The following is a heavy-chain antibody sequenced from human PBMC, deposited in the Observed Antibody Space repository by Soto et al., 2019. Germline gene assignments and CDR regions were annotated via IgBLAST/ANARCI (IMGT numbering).Heavy chain of an antibody. CDR3: AKDFIGAVPDAFDI. D-gene: IGHD3-16*01. CDR2: ISGGGGIT. CDR1: GFIFSSYA. J-gene: IGHJ3*02. Sequence: PRGSLRLSCAASGFIFSSYAMSWVRQAPGKGLEWVSGISGGGGITYYADSVKGRFTISRDNSKNTLHLQMNSLRAEDTAVYYCAKDFIGAVPDAFDIWGQGTMVTVSS. V-gene: IGHV3-23*01.